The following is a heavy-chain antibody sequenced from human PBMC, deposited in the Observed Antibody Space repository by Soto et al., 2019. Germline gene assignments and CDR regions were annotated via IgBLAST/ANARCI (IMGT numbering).Heavy chain of an antibody. J-gene: IGHJ6*02. CDR2: VYHTGRT. V-gene: IGHV4-61*01. Sequence: SETLSVTCTVSGGSFKSGSYSWSWIRQPPGKGLEWIGYVYHTGRTSYNPSLKSRVSISMDTSKNQFSLNLDSVTAADTAVYYCARSRVGYYDFWSGLGVGYHYGMDVWGQGTTVTV. CDR1: GGSFKSGSYS. CDR3: ARSRVGYYDFWSGLGVGYHYGMDV. D-gene: IGHD3-3*01.